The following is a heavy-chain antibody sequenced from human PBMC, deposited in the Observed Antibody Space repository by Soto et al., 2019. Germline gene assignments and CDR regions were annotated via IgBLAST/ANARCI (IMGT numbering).Heavy chain of an antibody. CDR2: ISGSGGST. CDR1: GFTFSSYA. Sequence: PGGSLRLSCAASGFTFSSYAMSWVRQAPGKGLKWVSAISGSGGSTYYADSVKGRFTISRDNSKNTLYLQMNSLRAEDTAVYYCAKEESSGSESWRYYYYYMDVWGKGTTVTVSS. D-gene: IGHD3-10*01. J-gene: IGHJ6*03. V-gene: IGHV3-23*01. CDR3: AKEESSGSESWRYYYYYMDV.